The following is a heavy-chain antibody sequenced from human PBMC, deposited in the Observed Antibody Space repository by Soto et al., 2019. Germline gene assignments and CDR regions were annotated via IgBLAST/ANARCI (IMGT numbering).Heavy chain of an antibody. V-gene: IGHV4-30-4*01. CDR3: ASGGCSGGSCYFSYYGMDV. J-gene: IGHJ6*02. CDR2: IYYSGST. Sequence: SETLSLTCTVSGGSISSGDYYWCWIRQPPGKGLEWIGYIYYSGSTYYNPSLKSRVTISVDTSKNQFSLKLSSVTAADTAVYYCASGGCSGGSCYFSYYGMDVWGQGTTVTVSS. CDR1: GGSISSGDYY. D-gene: IGHD2-15*01.